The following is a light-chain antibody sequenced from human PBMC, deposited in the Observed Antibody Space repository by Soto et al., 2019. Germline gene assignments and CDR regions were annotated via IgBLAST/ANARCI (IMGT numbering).Light chain of an antibody. V-gene: IGKV3-15*01. CDR3: QQYSKWPPH. J-gene: IGKJ3*01. CDR1: QYISNN. CDR2: GAS. Sequence: EIVMTQSPATLSVSPGERATLSCRASQYISNNLAWYQQKLGQAPRLLVYGASTRATGIPARFSGSGSGTEFTLTSSGLQSEDFAVYYFQQYSKWPPHFGPGTTVDIK.